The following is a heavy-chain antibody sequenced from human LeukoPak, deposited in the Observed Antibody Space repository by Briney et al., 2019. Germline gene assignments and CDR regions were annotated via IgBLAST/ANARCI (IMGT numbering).Heavy chain of an antibody. CDR3: ARHRGSSGGYYYYYYYMDV. CDR2: INHSGST. CDR1: GGSISSYY. V-gene: IGHV4-34*01. D-gene: IGHD6-19*01. J-gene: IGHJ6*03. Sequence: SETLSLTCTVSGGSISSYYWSWIRQPPGKGLEWIGEINHSGSTNYNPSLKSRVTISVDTSKNQFSLKLSSVTAADTAVYYCARHRGSSGGYYYYYYYMDVWGKGTTVTISS.